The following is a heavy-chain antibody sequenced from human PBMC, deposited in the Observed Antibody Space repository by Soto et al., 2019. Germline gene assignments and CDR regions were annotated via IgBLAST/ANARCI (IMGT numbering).Heavy chain of an antibody. J-gene: IGHJ4*02. D-gene: IGHD3-3*01. CDR3: ARARTTIFGVVKYYFDY. CDR1: GGSFSGYY. CDR2: INHSGST. V-gene: IGHV4-34*01. Sequence: SETLSLTCAVYGGSFSGYYWSWIRQPPGKGLEWIGEINHSGSTNYNPSLKSRVTISVDTSKNQFSLKLSSVTAADTAVYYCARARTTIFGVVKYYFDYWGQGTLVTVSS.